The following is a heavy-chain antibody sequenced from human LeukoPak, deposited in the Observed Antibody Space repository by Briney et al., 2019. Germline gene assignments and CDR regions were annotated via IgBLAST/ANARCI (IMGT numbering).Heavy chain of an antibody. CDR2: IYYSGNT. D-gene: IGHD6-6*01. J-gene: IGHJ4*02. V-gene: IGHV4-61*08. CDR3: ARGSSSSWVDY. Sequence: SETLSLTCTVSGGSISSGGYYWSWIRQHPGKGLEWIGYIYYSGNTDYNPSLKSRVTIAADTSKNQVSLNLRSVTAADTAVYYCARGSSSSWVDYWGQGTLVTVSS. CDR1: GGSISSGGYY.